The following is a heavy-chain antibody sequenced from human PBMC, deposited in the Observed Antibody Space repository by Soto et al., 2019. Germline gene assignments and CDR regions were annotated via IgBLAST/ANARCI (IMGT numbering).Heavy chain of an antibody. CDR1: GYTFTKYG. CDR3: SRTRYCTSASCYNHYYYGMDI. D-gene: IGHD2-2*02. Sequence: QEQLVQSGGEVKKPGASVRVSCKASGYTFTKYGITWVRQAPGQGLEWMGWIGVYNGKTNYARKLQGRVIMTADTSASTAYMELRSLSSDDTAVYYCSRTRYCTSASCYNHYYYGMDIWGQGTTVSVSS. CDR2: IGVYNGKT. J-gene: IGHJ6*02. V-gene: IGHV1-18*04.